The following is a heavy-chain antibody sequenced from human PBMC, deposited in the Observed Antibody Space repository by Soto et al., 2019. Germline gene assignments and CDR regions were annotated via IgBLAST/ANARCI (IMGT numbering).Heavy chain of an antibody. D-gene: IGHD3-10*01. Sequence: HPGGSLRLSCAASGFTFGNYAMHWVRQAPGKGLEWVAVTSFDGSDKYNADSVKGRFTISRDNSKNTVYLEMNSLRPEDTGVYYCVRSRSGAVADSFDLWGQGTLVTVSS. V-gene: IGHV3-30*04. CDR1: GFTFGNYA. CDR3: VRSRSGAVADSFDL. J-gene: IGHJ4*02. CDR2: TSFDGSDK.